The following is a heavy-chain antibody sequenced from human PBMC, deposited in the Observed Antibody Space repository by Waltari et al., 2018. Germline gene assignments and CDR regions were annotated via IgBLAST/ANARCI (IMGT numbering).Heavy chain of an antibody. CDR1: RSPFSNYW. D-gene: IGHD3-10*01. Sequence: EVQVVVSGGGLVQVVGSLRLSCAASRSPFSNYWMTWVRQAPGKGLEWVANIKEDGSEKYYVDSVKGRFTISRDNAKNSLYLQMHSLRAEDTAVYYCVVGRINMVHWGQGTLLSVSS. V-gene: IGHV3-7*01. CDR2: IKEDGSEK. CDR3: VVGRINMVH. J-gene: IGHJ4*02.